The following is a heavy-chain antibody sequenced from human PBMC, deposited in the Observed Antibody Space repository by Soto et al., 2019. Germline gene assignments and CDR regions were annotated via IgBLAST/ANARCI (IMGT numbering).Heavy chain of an antibody. CDR3: TTDRSTAARYYYYGMDV. D-gene: IGHD6-6*01. Sequence: GGSLRLSCAASGFTFSNAWMNWVRQAPGKGLEWVGRIKSKTDGGTTDYAAPVKGRFTISRDDSKNTLYLQMNSLKTEDTAVYYCTTDRSTAARYYYYGMDVWGQGTTVTVSS. CDR1: GFTFSNAW. J-gene: IGHJ6*02. V-gene: IGHV3-15*07. CDR2: IKSKTDGGTT.